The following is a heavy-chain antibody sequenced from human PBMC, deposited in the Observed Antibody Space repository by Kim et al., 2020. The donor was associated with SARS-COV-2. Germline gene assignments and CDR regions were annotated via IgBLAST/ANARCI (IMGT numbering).Heavy chain of an antibody. CDR1: GGTFSSYA. CDR2: IIPIFGTA. J-gene: IGHJ6*02. D-gene: IGHD2-2*01. CDR3: ARGGVKQGRVCVGTSCYRNYYYGMDV. V-gene: IGHV1-69*13. Sequence: SVKVSCKASGGTFSSYAISWVRQAPGQGLEWMGGIIPIFGTANYAQKFQGRVTITADESTSTAYMELSSLRSEDTAVYYCARGGVKQGRVCVGTSCYRNYYYGMDVWGQGTTVTVSS.